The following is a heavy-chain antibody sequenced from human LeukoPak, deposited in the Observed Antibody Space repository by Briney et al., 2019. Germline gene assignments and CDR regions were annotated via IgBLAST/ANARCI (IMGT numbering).Heavy chain of an antibody. J-gene: IGHJ4*02. Sequence: PGGSLRLSCSASRFTFSSYTMNWVRQAPGKGLEWVSSIDPSSTYIYYADSVQGRFTISRDNAKKSLYLQMNSLRAEDTAVYYCARDRAEDDSSGYIHRDFDFWGQGTLVIVSS. CDR2: IDPSSTYI. D-gene: IGHD3-22*01. CDR1: RFTFSSYT. V-gene: IGHV3-21*01. CDR3: ARDRAEDDSSGYIHRDFDF.